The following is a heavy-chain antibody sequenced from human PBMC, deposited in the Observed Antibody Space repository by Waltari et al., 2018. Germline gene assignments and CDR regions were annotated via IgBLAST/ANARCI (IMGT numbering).Heavy chain of an antibody. CDR3: ARGISQTTVVTPY. Sequence: QVQLVQSGAEVKKPGASVKVSCKASGYTFTGYYMHWVRQAPGQGLEWRGWINPNSGGKNYAKKFQGRVTMTRDTSISTAYMELGRLRSDDTAVYYCARGISQTTVVTPYWGQGTLVTVSS. V-gene: IGHV1-2*02. CDR2: INPNSGGK. J-gene: IGHJ4*02. CDR1: GYTFTGYY. D-gene: IGHD4-17*01.